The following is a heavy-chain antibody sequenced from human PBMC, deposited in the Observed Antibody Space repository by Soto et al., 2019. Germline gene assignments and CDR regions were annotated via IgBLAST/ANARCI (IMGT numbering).Heavy chain of an antibody. Sequence: QVQLVESGGGVVQPGRSLRLSCAASGFIFRSDGMNWGRQAPGKGLEWVAVISHDGRNKYYADSVKGRFTISRDNSKNTLYLQMNSLRTEDTAVYYCAKDWVELDYWGQGTLVTVSS. CDR1: GFIFRSDG. J-gene: IGHJ4*02. CDR2: ISHDGRNK. CDR3: AKDWVELDY. V-gene: IGHV3-30*18. D-gene: IGHD1-1*01.